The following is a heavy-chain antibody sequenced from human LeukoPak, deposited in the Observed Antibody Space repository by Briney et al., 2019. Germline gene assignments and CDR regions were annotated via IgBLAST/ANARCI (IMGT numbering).Heavy chain of an antibody. Sequence: SETLSLTCSVSGGSISGYYWSWIRQHPGKGLKWIGYIYYSGSTYYNPSLKSRVTISVDTSKNQFSLKLSSVTAADTAVYYCARFPDVWGSYRYSVNWGQGTLVTVSS. CDR1: GGSISGYY. D-gene: IGHD3-16*02. CDR3: ARFPDVWGSYRYSVN. J-gene: IGHJ4*02. CDR2: IYYSGST. V-gene: IGHV4-31*03.